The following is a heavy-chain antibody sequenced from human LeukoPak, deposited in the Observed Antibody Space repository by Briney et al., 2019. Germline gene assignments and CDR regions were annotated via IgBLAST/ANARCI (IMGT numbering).Heavy chain of an antibody. Sequence: GGSLKLSCAASGFTFSGSAMHWVRQASGKGLEWVGRIRSNANSYATAYAASVKGRFTISRDDSKNTAYLQMNSLKTEDTAVYYCTRFDNYDFWSGYVNWGQGTLVTVSS. CDR1: GFTFSGSA. V-gene: IGHV3-73*01. J-gene: IGHJ4*02. D-gene: IGHD3-3*01. CDR3: TRFDNYDFWSGYVN. CDR2: IRSNANSYAT.